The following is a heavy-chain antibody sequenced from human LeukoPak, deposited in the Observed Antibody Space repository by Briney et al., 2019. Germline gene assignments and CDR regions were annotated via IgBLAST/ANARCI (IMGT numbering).Heavy chain of an antibody. Sequence: GGSLRLSCAASGFTFSTYAMSWVRQAPGKGLEWVSTIGGSGTSTYYADSVEGRFTISRDNSKNTLSLQMNSLRAEDTAVYYCAKVSGYNYGYYSYVMDVWGQGTKVTVSS. CDR1: GFTFSTYA. J-gene: IGHJ6*02. D-gene: IGHD5-18*01. CDR3: AKVSGYNYGYYSYVMDV. V-gene: IGHV3-23*01. CDR2: IGGSGTST.